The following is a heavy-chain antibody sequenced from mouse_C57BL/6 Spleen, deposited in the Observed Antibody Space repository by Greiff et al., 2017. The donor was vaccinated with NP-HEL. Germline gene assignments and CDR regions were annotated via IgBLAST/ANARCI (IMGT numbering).Heavy chain of an antibody. V-gene: IGHV5-15*01. CDR3: ARHPYYYGSSYPYWYFDV. CDR2: ISNLAYSI. D-gene: IGHD1-1*01. Sequence: EVQLVESGGGLVQPGGSLKLSCAASGFTFSDYGMAWVRQAPRKGPEWVAFISNLAYSIYYADTVTGRFTISRENAKNTLYLEMSSLRSEDTAMYYCARHPYYYGSSYPYWYFDVWGTGTTVTVSS. J-gene: IGHJ1*03. CDR1: GFTFSDYG.